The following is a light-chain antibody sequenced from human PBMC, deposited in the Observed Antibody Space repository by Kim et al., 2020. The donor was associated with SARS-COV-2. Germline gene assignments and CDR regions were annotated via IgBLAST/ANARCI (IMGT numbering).Light chain of an antibody. Sequence: RATIPRTGSSSNIGAGYDVNWYQQLPGTAPKLLIYGNSNRPSGVPDRLSGSKSGTSASLAITGLQAEDEADYYCQSFDSSLSGYVFGTGTKVTVL. J-gene: IGLJ1*01. CDR3: QSFDSSLSGYV. CDR1: SSNIGAGYD. V-gene: IGLV1-40*01. CDR2: GNS.